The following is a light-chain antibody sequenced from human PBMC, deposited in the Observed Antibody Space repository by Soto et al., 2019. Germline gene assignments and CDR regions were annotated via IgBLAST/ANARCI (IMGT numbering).Light chain of an antibody. V-gene: IGLV1-47*01. CDR2: RNN. CDR1: SSNIGPGYD. J-gene: IGLJ2*01. CDR3: AAWDDSLSGVI. Sequence: QSVLTQPPSVSGAPGQRVTISCTGSSSNIGPGYDVHWYQQLPGTAPKLLIYRNNQRPSGVPDRFSGSKSGTSASLAISGLRSEDEADYYCAAWDDSLSGVIFGGGTKLTVL.